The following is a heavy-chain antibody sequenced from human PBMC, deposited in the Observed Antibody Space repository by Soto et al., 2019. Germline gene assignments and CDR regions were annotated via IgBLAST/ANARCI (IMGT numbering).Heavy chain of an antibody. CDR3: ARASDIVLMVYASPAVHSDY. CDR2: ISSSSSYI. V-gene: IGHV3-21*01. CDR1: GFTFSSYN. J-gene: IGHJ4*02. Sequence: LRLSCAASGFTFSSYNMNWVRQAPGKGLEWVSSISSSSSYIYYADSVKGRFTISRDNAKNSLYRQMNSLRAEDTAVYYCARASDIVLMVYASPAVHSDYWGQGALVTVSS. D-gene: IGHD2-8*01.